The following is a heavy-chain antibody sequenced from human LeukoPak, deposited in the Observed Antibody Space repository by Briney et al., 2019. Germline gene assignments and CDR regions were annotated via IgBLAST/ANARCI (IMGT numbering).Heavy chain of an antibody. CDR2: ITDSGVDT. CDR3: AKGLRGGYHY. D-gene: IGHD3-16*01. CDR1: GFTFNSDA. V-gene: IGHV3-23*01. Sequence: GGSLRLSCAASGFTFNSDAMTWVRQAPEKGLQWVSSITDSGVDTYYADSVKGGFTISRDNSKNTLFLQMNSLRAEDTAVYYCAKGLRGGYHYWGQGTLVTVSS. J-gene: IGHJ4*02.